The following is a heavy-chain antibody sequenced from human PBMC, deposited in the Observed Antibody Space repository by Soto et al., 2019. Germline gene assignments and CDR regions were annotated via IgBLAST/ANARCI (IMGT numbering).Heavy chain of an antibody. V-gene: IGHV3-23*01. D-gene: IGHD4-17*01. CDR3: AKDVSYGDPFVY. Sequence: GGSLRLSCAASGFTFSSYAMNWVRQAPGKGLEWVSAISGSGTSTYYADSVEGRFIISRDNSKNTLYLQMTSLRAEDTAVYYCAKDVSYGDPFVYWGQGTLVTVSS. CDR1: GFTFSSYA. J-gene: IGHJ4*02. CDR2: ISGSGTST.